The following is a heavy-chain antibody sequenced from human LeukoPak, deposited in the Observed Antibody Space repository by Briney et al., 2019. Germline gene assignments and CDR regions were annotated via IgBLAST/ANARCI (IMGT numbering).Heavy chain of an antibody. J-gene: IGHJ4*02. CDR3: ARGRGSGSYSFDY. V-gene: IGHV4-34*01. CDR2: INHSGNT. Sequence: PSETLSLTCAVYGGSFSGYYWSWIRQPPGKVLEWIGEINHSGNTNYNPSLKSRVTISVDTSKNQFSLKLSAVTAADTAVYYCARGRGSGSYSFDYWGQGTLVTVSS. CDR1: GGSFSGYY. D-gene: IGHD3-10*01.